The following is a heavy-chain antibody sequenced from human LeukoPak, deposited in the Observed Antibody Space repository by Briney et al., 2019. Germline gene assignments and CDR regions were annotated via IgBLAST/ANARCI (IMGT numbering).Heavy chain of an antibody. D-gene: IGHD3-3*01. CDR2: ISGSGGST. V-gene: IGHV3-23*01. Sequence: GGSLRLSCAASGFTFSSYAMSWVRQAPGRGLEWVSAISGSGGSTYYADSVKGRFTISRDNSKNTLYLQMNSLRAEDTAVYYCAKDEYRYYDFWSGHLDAFDIWGQGTMVTVSS. J-gene: IGHJ3*02. CDR3: AKDEYRYYDFWSGHLDAFDI. CDR1: GFTFSSYA.